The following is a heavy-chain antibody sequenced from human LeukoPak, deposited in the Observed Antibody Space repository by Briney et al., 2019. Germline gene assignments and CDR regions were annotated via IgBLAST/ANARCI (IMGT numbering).Heavy chain of an antibody. V-gene: IGHV4-59*01. CDR1: GGSISSYY. CDR3: ARVRRLSAVAVAGPLDY. D-gene: IGHD6-19*01. J-gene: IGHJ4*02. CDR2: IYYSGST. Sequence: PSETLSLTCTVSGGSISSYYWSWIRQPPGKGLEWIGYIYYSGSTNYNPSLKSRVTISVDTSKNQFSLKLSSVTAADTAVYYCARVRRLSAVAVAGPLDYWGQGTLVTVSS.